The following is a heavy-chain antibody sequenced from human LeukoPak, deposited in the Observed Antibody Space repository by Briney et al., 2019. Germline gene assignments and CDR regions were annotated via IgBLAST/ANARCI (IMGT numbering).Heavy chain of an antibody. CDR3: ARDWGVATIGGGYYYGMDV. D-gene: IGHD5-12*01. V-gene: IGHV4-30-4*01. Sequence: SQTLSLTCTVSGGSISSGDYYWSWIRQPPGKGLEWIGYIYYSGSTYYNPSLKSRVTISVDTSKNQFSLKLSSVTAADTAVCYCARDWGVATIGGGYYYGMDVWGQGTTVTVSS. J-gene: IGHJ6*02. CDR2: IYYSGST. CDR1: GGSISSGDYY.